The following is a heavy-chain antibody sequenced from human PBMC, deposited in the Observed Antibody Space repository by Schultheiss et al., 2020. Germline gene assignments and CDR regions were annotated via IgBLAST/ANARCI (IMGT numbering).Heavy chain of an antibody. CDR2: INPNSGGT. V-gene: IGHV1-2*02. J-gene: IGHJ4*02. CDR1: GYTFTSYG. Sequence: ASVKVSGKASGYTFTSYGISWVRQAPGQGLEWMGWINPNSGGTNYAQKFQGRVTMTRDTSISTAYMELSRLRSDDTAVYYCAKDLTWGWGGDYWGQGTVVTVSS. CDR3: AKDLTWGWGGDY. D-gene: IGHD7-27*01.